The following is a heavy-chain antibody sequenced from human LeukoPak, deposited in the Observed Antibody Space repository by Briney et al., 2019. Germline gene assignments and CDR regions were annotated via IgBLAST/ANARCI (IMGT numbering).Heavy chain of an antibody. V-gene: IGHV3-48*03. CDR3: APDYGDYTPVD. D-gene: IGHD4-17*01. CDR2: ISSSGSTI. J-gene: IGHJ4*02. CDR1: GFTFSSYE. Sequence: GGSLRLSCAASGFTFSSYEMNWVRQAPGRGLEWVSYISSSGSTIYYADSVKGRFTISRDNAKNSLYLQMNSLRAEDTAVYYCAPDYGDYTPVDWGQGTLVTVSS.